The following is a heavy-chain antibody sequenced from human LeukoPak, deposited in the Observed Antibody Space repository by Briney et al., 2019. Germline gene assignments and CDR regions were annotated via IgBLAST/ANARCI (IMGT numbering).Heavy chain of an antibody. Sequence: PGGSLRLSCAASGFTFSSYAMSWVRQAPGKGLEWVSAISGSGGTTYYADSVKGRFTFSRDNSKNTLYLQMNSLRAEDTAVYYCAKSAGFYYYYMDVWGKGTTVTVSS. CDR2: ISGSGGTT. CDR1: GFTFSSYA. CDR3: AKSAGFYYYYMDV. V-gene: IGHV3-23*01. J-gene: IGHJ6*03. D-gene: IGHD6-13*01.